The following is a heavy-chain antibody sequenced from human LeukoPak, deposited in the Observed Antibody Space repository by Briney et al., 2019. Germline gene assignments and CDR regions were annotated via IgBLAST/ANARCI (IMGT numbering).Heavy chain of an antibody. J-gene: IGHJ4*02. D-gene: IGHD1-7*01. CDR3: ARYPLSYTGNWHYFFDY. V-gene: IGHV1-18*01. CDR1: GYSFTSYG. CDR2: ISAPNGNT. Sequence: ASVKVSCKASGYSFTSYGITWVRQAPGQGLEWLGWISAPNGNTNYAQKLQGRVTMTSDTSTSTAYMDLRSLTPDDTAFYYCARYPLSYTGNWHYFFDYWGQGTLLTVPS.